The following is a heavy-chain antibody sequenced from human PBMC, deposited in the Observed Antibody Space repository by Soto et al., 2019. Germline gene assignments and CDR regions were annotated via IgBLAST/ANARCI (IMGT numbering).Heavy chain of an antibody. D-gene: IGHD6-19*01. V-gene: IGHV1-18*04. CDR2: IRAYNGYT. Sequence: ASVKVSCKASGYTFTSYGISWVRQAPGQGLEWMGWIRAYNGYTNYAQKCQGRVTVTTDTSTSTAYMELRSLISDDTAVYYCARASDGYRSGWYVGYFDYWGQGTLVTVSS. CDR3: ARASDGYRSGWYVGYFDY. CDR1: GYTFTSYG. J-gene: IGHJ4*02.